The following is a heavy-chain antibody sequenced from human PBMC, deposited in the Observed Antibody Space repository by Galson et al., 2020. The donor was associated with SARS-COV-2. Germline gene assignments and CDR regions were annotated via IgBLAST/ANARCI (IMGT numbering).Heavy chain of an antibody. J-gene: IGHJ4*02. CDR3: ARSLLWFGEVFDY. D-gene: IGHD3-10*01. V-gene: IGHV3-30*04. CDR1: GFTFSSYA. CDR2: ISYDGSNK. Sequence: GGSLRLSCAASGFTFSSYAMHWVRQAPGKGLEWVAVISYDGSNKYYADSVKGRFTISRDNSKNTLYLQMNSLRAEDTAVYYCARSLLWFGEVFDYGGQGTLVTVSS.